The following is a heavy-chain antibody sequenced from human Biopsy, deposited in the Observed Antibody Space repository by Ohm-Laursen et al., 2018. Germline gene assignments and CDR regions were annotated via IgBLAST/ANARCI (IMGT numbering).Heavy chain of an antibody. CDR2: IYDRGS. D-gene: IGHD6-19*01. J-gene: IGHJ4*02. Sequence: TLSLTWTVSGDSVSSGGFYWTWIRQPPGQGLEYIGYIYDRGSTANYNPSLESRVTMSVDMPKNQFSLKLSSVTAADTAIYYCARGMRSSGWPYFDSWGQGTLVTVSS. V-gene: IGHV4-61*08. CDR3: ARGMRSSGWPYFDS. CDR1: GDSVSSGGFY.